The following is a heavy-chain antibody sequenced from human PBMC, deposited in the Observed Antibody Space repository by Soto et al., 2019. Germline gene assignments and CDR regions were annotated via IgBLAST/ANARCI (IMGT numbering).Heavy chain of an antibody. V-gene: IGHV4-39*01. Sequence: SETLSLTCSVFGGSITNTRYYWGWIRQPPGKGLEWIGNIYYTGTPYYNPSLQSRVTLSVDTSRNQFSLKLTSVAAADTAVYFCARHSLTGDPDYWGPGTLVTVSS. D-gene: IGHD7-27*01. CDR2: IYYTGTP. CDR3: ARHSLTGDPDY. J-gene: IGHJ4*02. CDR1: GGSITNTRYY.